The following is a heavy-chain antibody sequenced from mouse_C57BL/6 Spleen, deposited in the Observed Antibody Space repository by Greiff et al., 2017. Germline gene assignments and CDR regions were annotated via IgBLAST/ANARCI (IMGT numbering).Heavy chain of an antibody. Sequence: EVQLQQSGPGLVKPSQSLSLTCSVTGYSITSGYYWNWIRQFPGNKLEWMGYISYDGSNNYNPSLKNRISITRDTSKNQFFLKLNSVTTEDTATYYCARGGIRYGSSYPFAYWGQGTLVTVSA. D-gene: IGHD1-1*01. CDR1: GYSITSGYY. CDR2: ISYDGSN. J-gene: IGHJ3*01. CDR3: ARGGIRYGSSYPFAY. V-gene: IGHV3-6*01.